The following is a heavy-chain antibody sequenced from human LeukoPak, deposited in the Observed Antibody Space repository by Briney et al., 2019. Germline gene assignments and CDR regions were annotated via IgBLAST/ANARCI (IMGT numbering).Heavy chain of an antibody. CDR1: GFTFDDYA. CDR2: ISGSGGST. J-gene: IGHJ4*02. Sequence: GGSLRLSCAASGFTFDDYAMHWVRQAPGKGLEWVSVISGSGGSTYYADSVKGRFTISRDNSKNTLYLQMNSLRAEDTAVYYCAKSPSYYYDSSGSDYWGQGTLVTVSS. CDR3: AKSPSYYYDSSGSDY. D-gene: IGHD3-22*01. V-gene: IGHV3-23*01.